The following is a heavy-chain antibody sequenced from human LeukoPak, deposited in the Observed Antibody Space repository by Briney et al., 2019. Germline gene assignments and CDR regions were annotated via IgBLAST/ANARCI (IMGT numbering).Heavy chain of an antibody. CDR2: ITGSGGNT. V-gene: IGHV3-23*01. D-gene: IGHD2-8*01. CDR3: AKGIVPGAFDI. CDR1: GFTFSNYA. Sequence: GGSLRLSCAASGFTFSNYAMSWVRQAPGKRLEWVLDITGSGGNTHYADSVKGRFTISRDISKNTLYLQMTSLRAEDTAVYYCAKGIVPGAFDIWGQGTMVTVSS. J-gene: IGHJ3*02.